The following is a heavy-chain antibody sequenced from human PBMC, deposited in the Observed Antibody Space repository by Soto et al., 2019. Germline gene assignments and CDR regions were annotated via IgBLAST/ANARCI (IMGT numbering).Heavy chain of an antibody. CDR3: ARITGTTDY. J-gene: IGHJ4*02. CDR1: GGSISSYY. V-gene: IGHV4-59*01. CDR2: IYYSGST. D-gene: IGHD1-20*01. Sequence: SETLSLTCTVSGGSISSYYWSWIRQPPGKGLEWIGYIYYSGSTNYNPSLKSRVTISVDTSTNQFYLKLSSVTAADTAVYYCARITGTTDYWGQGTLVTVSS.